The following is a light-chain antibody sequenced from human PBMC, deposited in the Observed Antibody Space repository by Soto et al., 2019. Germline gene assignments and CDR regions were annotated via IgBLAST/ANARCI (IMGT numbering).Light chain of an antibody. Sequence: KQSPATLSSSKGETATLSCRASQSISSYLNWYQQKPGKAPKLLIYAASSLQSGVPSRFSGSGSGTDFTLTISSLQPEDFATYYCQQSYSTLWTFGQGTKVDIK. CDR3: QQSYSTLWT. V-gene: IGKV1-39*01. CDR1: QSISSY. J-gene: IGKJ1*01. CDR2: AAS.